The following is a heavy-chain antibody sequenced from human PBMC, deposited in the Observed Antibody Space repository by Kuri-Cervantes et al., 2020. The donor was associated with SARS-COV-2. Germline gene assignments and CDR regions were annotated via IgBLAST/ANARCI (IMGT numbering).Heavy chain of an antibody. Sequence: SETLSLTCTVSGYSISSNSHYWGWIRQLPDKGLEWIGTIYFTGSTYYNPSLRSRVTISIDTSRDRFSLKLNSVTATDAAVYYCARRSWAYYFDFWGQGSLVTVSS. D-gene: IGHD7-27*01. CDR2: IYFTGST. CDR1: GYSISSNSHY. CDR3: ARRSWAYYFDF. V-gene: IGHV4-39*01. J-gene: IGHJ4*01.